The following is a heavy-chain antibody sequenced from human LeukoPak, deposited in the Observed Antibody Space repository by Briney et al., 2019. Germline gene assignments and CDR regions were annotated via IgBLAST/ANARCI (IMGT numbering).Heavy chain of an antibody. J-gene: IGHJ4*02. CDR3: AKGLTWDSTSCSD. CDR2: ISSSSSYI. CDR1: GFTFSSYS. V-gene: IGHV3-21*04. D-gene: IGHD2-2*01. Sequence: PGGSLRLSCAASGFTFSSYSMKWVRQAPGKGLEWVSSISSSSSYIYYADSVKGRFTISRDNAKNSLYLQMNSLRAEDTAVYYCAKGLTWDSTSCSDWGQGTLVTVSS.